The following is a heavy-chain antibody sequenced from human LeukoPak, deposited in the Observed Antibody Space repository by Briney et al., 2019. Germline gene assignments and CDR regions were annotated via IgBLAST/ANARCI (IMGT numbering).Heavy chain of an antibody. J-gene: IGHJ4*02. CDR2: INSDGSST. D-gene: IGHD2-15*01. Sequence: PGGSLRLSCAGSGFVFSGYWMYWVRQAPGKGLVWVSRINSDGSSTSHADSVKGRFTISRDNARNTLYLQMNSLRAEDTAVYYCAREGGHSHAFDYWGQGTLVTVSS. V-gene: IGHV3-74*01. CDR3: AREGGHSHAFDY. CDR1: GFVFSGYW.